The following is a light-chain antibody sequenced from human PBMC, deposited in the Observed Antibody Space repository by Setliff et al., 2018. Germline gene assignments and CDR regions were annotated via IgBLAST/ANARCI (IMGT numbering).Light chain of an antibody. V-gene: IGLV2-14*01. CDR1: SSDVGGYKY. J-gene: IGLJ1*01. CDR2: EVS. CDR3: NSYTSTSTLV. Sequence: QSALAQPASVSGSPGQSITISCTGTSSDVGGYKYVSWYQQYPGKAPRLMIYEVSNRPSGVSNRFSGSKSGNTASLTISGLQAEDEADYYCNSYTSTSTLVFGTGTKV.